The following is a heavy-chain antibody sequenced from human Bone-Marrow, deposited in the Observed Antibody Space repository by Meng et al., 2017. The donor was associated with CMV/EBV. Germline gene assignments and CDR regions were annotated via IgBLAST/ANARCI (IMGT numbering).Heavy chain of an antibody. D-gene: IGHD3-3*01. CDR3: ARDDTYYDFWSGYYPYYYYGMDV. J-gene: IGHJ6*02. CDR2: ISSTSSYI. CDR1: GFTFNRSL. Sequence: GGSLRLSCEASGFTFNRSLMNWVRQAPGKGLEWVASISSTSSYIYYADSVQGRFTISRDNAKNSLYLQMNSLRAEDTAVYYCARDDTYYDFWSGYYPYYYYGMDVWGQGTTVTVSS. V-gene: IGHV3-21*01.